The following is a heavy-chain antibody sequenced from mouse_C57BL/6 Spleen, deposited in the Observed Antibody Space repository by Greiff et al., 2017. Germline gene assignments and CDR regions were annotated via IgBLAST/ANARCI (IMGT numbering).Heavy chain of an antibody. CDR1: GYAFSSSW. J-gene: IGHJ3*01. Sequence: QVQLQQSGPALVKPGASVKISCKASGYAFSSSWMNWVKQRPGKGLEWIGRIYPGDGDTNYNGKFKGKATLNADKASSTAYMQLSSLTSEDSAVYCCARGPPGGGFAYWGQGTLVTVSA. CDR3: ARGPPGGGFAY. V-gene: IGHV1-82*01. CDR2: IYPGDGDT.